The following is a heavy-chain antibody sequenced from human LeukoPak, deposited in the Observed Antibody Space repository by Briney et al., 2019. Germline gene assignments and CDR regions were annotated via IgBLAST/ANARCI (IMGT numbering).Heavy chain of an antibody. CDR1: GFTFSNYE. V-gene: IGHV3-48*03. CDR2: ISSGGSTV. D-gene: IGHD1-26*01. Sequence: GGSLRLSCAASGFTFSNYEMHWVRRAPGKGLEWVSYISSGGSTVYYADSVKGRFTVSRDNAKNSLYLQMNSLRAEDTAVYYCAREVGAFDYWGQGTLVTVSS. J-gene: IGHJ4*02. CDR3: AREVGAFDY.